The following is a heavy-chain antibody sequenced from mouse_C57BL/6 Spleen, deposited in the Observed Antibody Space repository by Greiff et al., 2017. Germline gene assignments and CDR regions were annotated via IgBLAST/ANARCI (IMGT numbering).Heavy chain of an antibody. CDR3: TRESDYYGSSFDY. CDR1: GFTFSSYA. D-gene: IGHD1-1*01. V-gene: IGHV5-9-1*02. CDR2: ISSGGDYI. Sequence: EVQGVESGEGLVKPGGSLKLSCAASGFTFSSYAMSWVRQTPEKRLEWVAYISSGGDYIYYADTVKGRFTISRDNARNTLYLQMSSLKSEDTAMYYCTRESDYYGSSFDYWGQGTTLTVSS. J-gene: IGHJ2*01.